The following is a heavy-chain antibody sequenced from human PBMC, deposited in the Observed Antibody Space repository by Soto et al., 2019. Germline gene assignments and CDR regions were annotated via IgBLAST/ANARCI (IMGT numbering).Heavy chain of an antibody. V-gene: IGHV4-31*03. J-gene: IGHJ5*02. CDR2: IYYIGST. CDR3: ARSVFP. Sequence: PSDTLSLACTVSGGSISSGGYYWNWILHHPGKGLEWIGYIYYIGSTYYNPSLKSRVTISLDTSKNQFSLKLSSVTAADTAVYYCARSVFPWGQGTLVTVSS. CDR1: GGSISSGGYY.